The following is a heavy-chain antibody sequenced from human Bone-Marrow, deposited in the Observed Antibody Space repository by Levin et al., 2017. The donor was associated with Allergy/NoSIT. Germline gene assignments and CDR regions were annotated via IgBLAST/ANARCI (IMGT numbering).Heavy chain of an antibody. CDR1: GGTFSSYA. Sequence: KISCKASGGTFSSYAISWVRQAPGQGLEWMGGIIPIFGTANYAQKFQGRVTITADESTSTAYMELSSLRSEDTAVYYCARDQPRDGYTKGYYYYGMDVWGQGTTVTVSS. D-gene: IGHD5-24*01. CDR3: ARDQPRDGYTKGYYYYGMDV. CDR2: IIPIFGTA. J-gene: IGHJ6*02. V-gene: IGHV1-69*01.